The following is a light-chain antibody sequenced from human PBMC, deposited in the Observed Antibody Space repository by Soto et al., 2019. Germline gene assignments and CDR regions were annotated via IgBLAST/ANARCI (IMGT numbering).Light chain of an antibody. V-gene: IGKV4-1*01. CDR2: WAS. J-gene: IGKJ3*01. Sequence: DIVMTQSPDSLAVSLGERATINCKSSQSVLSSSNNRNYLAWYQQKPGQPPKLLIYWASTRESGVPDRFSGSGCGTDLTLTITSLQAEDVAVYYCQQYYSAPFTFGPGARVD. CDR3: QQYYSAPFT. CDR1: QSVLSSSNNRNY.